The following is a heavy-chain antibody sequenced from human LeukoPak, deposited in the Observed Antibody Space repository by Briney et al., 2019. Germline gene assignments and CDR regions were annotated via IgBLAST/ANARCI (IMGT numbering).Heavy chain of an antibody. J-gene: IGHJ5*02. CDR3: ARSPYGSGSLSWFDP. Sequence: ASVKVSCKASGYTSTSYGISWVRQAPGQGLEWMGWISAYNGNTNYAQKLQGRVTMTTDTSTSTAYMELRSLRSDDTAVYYCARSPYGSGSLSWFDPWGQGTLVTVSS. CDR1: GYTSTSYG. CDR2: ISAYNGNT. D-gene: IGHD3-10*01. V-gene: IGHV1-18*01.